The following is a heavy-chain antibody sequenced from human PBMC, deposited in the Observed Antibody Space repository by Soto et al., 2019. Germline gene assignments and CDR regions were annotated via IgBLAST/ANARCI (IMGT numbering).Heavy chain of an antibody. CDR1: GFTFANSA. D-gene: IGHD5-12*01. Sequence: QMQLVQSGPEVKKPGTSVKVSCKASGFTFANSAMQWVRQARGQRLEWIGWIVVGSGNTNSAQKFQERVTITRDMSTSTAYMELSSLRSEDTAVYYCAAETTATTPGWFDPWGQGTLVTVSS. CDR2: IVVGSGNT. CDR3: AAETTATTPGWFDP. J-gene: IGHJ5*02. V-gene: IGHV1-58*02.